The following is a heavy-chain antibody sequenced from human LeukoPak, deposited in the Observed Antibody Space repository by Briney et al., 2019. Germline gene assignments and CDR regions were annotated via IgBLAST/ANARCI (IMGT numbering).Heavy chain of an antibody. J-gene: IGHJ6*03. V-gene: IGHV1-24*01. CDR2: LDPEDGET. Sequence: GASVKVSCKVSGYTLTELSMHWVRQAPGKGLEWMGGLDPEDGETIYAQKFQGRVTMTEDTSTDTAYMELSSLRSEDTAVYYCATVVGATSGLYYYYYMDVWGKGTTVTVSS. CDR3: ATVVGATSGLYYYYYMDV. D-gene: IGHD1-26*01. CDR1: GYTLTELS.